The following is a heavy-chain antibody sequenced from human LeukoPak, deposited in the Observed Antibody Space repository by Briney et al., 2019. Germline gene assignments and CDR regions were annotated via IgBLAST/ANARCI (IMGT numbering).Heavy chain of an antibody. J-gene: IGHJ3*02. V-gene: IGHV3-73*01. CDR1: GFTFSGSA. CDR2: IRSKANSYAT. D-gene: IGHD2-21*01. Sequence: TGGSLRLSCAASGFTFSGSAMHWVRQASGKGREWVGRIRSKANSYATAYAASVKGRFTISRDDSTNTAYQQMNSLKTEDTDVYYCTRRYLLAAFDIWGQGTMVTVSS. CDR3: TRRYLLAAFDI.